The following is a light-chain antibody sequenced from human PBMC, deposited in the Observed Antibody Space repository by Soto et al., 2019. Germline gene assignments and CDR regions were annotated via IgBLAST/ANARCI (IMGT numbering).Light chain of an antibody. CDR3: CSYAGSSTWV. CDR1: SSDIGIYNF. V-gene: IGLV2-23*02. J-gene: IGLJ3*02. Sequence: QSALTQPASVSGSPGQSITIFCTGTSSDIGIYNFVSWYQQHPGKAPKLMIYNVYSRPSGVSSRFSGSKSGNTASLTISWLQAEDEADYYCCSYAGSSTWVFGGGTKLTVL. CDR2: NVY.